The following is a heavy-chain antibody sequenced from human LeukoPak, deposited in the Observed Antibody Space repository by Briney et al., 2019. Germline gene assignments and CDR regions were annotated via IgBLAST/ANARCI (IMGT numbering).Heavy chain of an antibody. V-gene: IGHV1-2*02. D-gene: IGHD2-21*02. CDR1: GYTFTGYY. Sequence: ASVKVSCKASGYTFTGYYMHWVRQAPGQGLEWMGWINPNSGGTNYAQKFQGRVTMTRDTSISTAYMELSRLRSDDTAVYYCARGFLSRRIVVVTASFGYWGQGTLVTVSS. CDR3: ARGFLSRRIVVVTASFGY. J-gene: IGHJ4*02. CDR2: INPNSGGT.